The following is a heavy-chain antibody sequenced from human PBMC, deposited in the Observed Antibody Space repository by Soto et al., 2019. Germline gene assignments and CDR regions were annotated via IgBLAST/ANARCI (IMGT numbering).Heavy chain of an antibody. J-gene: IGHJ6*02. CDR3: ATNYDGVYDYGYYYNGTDV. CDR2: IIPIFGTA. Sequence: QVQLVQSGAEVKKPGSSVKVSCKASGGTFSSYAISWVRQAPGQGLEWMGGIIPIFGTANYAQKFQGRVTITADEAKSTADMEMSILISEDKDVYYCATNYDGVYDYGYYYNGTDVWGQGKTVTVSS. D-gene: IGHD5-12*01. V-gene: IGHV1-69*01. CDR1: GGTFSSYA.